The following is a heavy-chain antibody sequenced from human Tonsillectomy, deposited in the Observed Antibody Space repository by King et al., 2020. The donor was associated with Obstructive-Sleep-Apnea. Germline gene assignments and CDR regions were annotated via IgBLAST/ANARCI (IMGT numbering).Heavy chain of an antibody. CDR1: GFTFSSYG. CDR3: GKDAALTGTLDY. D-gene: IGHD1-7*01. CDR2: IRDDGNNK. Sequence: VQLVESGGGVVQPGRSLRLSCEASGFTFSSYGMHWVRQAPGKGLEWVSFIRDDGNNKYYAGSVKGRFTISRDNPKNTPYLQMDDLRTEDTAVYYCGKDAALTGTLDYWGQGILVTVSS. V-gene: IGHV3-30*02. J-gene: IGHJ4*02.